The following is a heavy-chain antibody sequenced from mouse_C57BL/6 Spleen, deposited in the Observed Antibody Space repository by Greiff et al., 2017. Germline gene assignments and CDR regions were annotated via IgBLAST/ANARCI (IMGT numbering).Heavy chain of an antibody. CDR3: ARGGYGNLFDY. CDR2: IDPSDSYT. D-gene: IGHD2-1*01. V-gene: IGHV1-69*01. J-gene: IGHJ2*01. Sequence: VQLQQPGAELVMPGASVKLSCKASGYTFTSYWMHWVQQRPGQGLEWIGEIDPSDSYTNYNQKCKGKSTLTVDKSSSTAYMQLSSLTSEDSAVYYCARGGYGNLFDYWGQGTTLTVSS. CDR1: GYTFTSYW.